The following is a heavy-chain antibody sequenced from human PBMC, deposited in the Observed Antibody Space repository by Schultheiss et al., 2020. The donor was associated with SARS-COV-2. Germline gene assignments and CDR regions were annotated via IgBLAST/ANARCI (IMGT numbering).Heavy chain of an antibody. V-gene: IGHV3-48*02. CDR1: GFTVSSNY. CDR3: ARDLYNWNGLTDY. J-gene: IGHJ4*02. Sequence: GGSLRLSCAASGFTVSSNYMSWVRQAPGKGLAWVSGISGDGGSTYYADSVKGRFTISRDNAKNSLYLQMNSLRDEDTAVYYCARDLYNWNGLTDYWGQGTLVTVSS. D-gene: IGHD1-1*01. CDR2: ISGDGGST.